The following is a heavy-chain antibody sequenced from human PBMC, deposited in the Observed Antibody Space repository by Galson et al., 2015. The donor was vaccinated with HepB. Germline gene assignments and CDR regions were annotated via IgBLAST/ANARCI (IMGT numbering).Heavy chain of an antibody. J-gene: IGHJ4*02. CDR3: ARVRLRGSSPLSL. CDR2: ISYDGSNK. Sequence: SLRLSCAASGFTFSSYAMHWVRQAPGKGLEWVAVISYDGSNKYYADSVKGRFTISRDNSKNTLYLQMNSLRAEDTAVYYCARVRLRGSSPLSLWGQGTLVTVSS. CDR1: GFTFSSYA. V-gene: IGHV3-30*04. D-gene: IGHD6-13*01.